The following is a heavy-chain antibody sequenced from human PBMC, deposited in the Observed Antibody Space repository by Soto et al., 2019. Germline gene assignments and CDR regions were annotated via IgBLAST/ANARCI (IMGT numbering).Heavy chain of an antibody. CDR3: VRNRGSGSIPVYYFDY. Sequence: LRLSCAASGFTISGRGMHWVRQAPGKGLEWVAIIWYDGSKKYYADSVKGRFSISRDNSENTFHLQMNSLRAEDTAVYYCVRNRGSGSIPVYYFDYWGQGTLVTVSS. J-gene: IGHJ4*02. V-gene: IGHV3-33*08. CDR1: GFTISGRG. D-gene: IGHD3-10*01. CDR2: IWYDGSKK.